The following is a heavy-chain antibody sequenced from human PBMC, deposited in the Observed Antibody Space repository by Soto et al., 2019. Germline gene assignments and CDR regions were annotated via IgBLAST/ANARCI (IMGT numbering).Heavy chain of an antibody. CDR3: ARGVRYYSSEKPANFDY. Sequence: HVQLLESGGGLVKPGGSLRLSCAASGFTFSDYYMSWIRQAPGKGLECVAYISVSSTYANYADSVEGRFTISRDNAENSLFLQKNSLRADDTAVYYCARGVRYYSSEKPANFDYWGQGALVTVSS. V-gene: IGHV3-11*05. J-gene: IGHJ4*02. CDR2: ISVSSTYA. CDR1: GFTFSDYY. D-gene: IGHD3-10*01.